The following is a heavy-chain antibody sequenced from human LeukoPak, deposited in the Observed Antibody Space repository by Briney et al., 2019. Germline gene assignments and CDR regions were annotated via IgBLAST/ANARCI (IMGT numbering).Heavy chain of an antibody. CDR1: GGSFSGYY. CDR2: INHSGST. Sequence: SVALSLTCAVYGGSFSGYYWSWIRQPPGKGLEWIGEINHSGSTNYNPSLKSRVTISVDTSKNQFSLKLSSVTAADTAVYYCARTIAVAGTYFDYWGQGTLVTVSS. D-gene: IGHD6-19*01. J-gene: IGHJ4*02. V-gene: IGHV4-34*01. CDR3: ARTIAVAGTYFDY.